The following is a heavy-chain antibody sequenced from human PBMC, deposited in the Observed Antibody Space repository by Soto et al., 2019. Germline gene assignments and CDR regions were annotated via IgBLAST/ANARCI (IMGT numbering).Heavy chain of an antibody. Sequence: QLQLQESGPGLVKPSETLSLTCTVSGGSISSRGYYWGWIRQPPGKGLEWIGTIYYSGSTYYNPSLTSRVTISVDTSTHQFSLKLSSVPAADTAVYYCAASNWFDPWGQGTLVTVSS. J-gene: IGHJ5*02. CDR1: GGSISSRGYY. CDR2: IYYSGST. V-gene: IGHV4-39*01. CDR3: AASNWFDP.